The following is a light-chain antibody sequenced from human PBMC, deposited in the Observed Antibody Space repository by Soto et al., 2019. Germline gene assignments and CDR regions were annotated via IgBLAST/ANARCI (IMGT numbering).Light chain of an antibody. J-gene: IGKJ4*01. CDR2: GAS. CDR1: QSVTSSY. V-gene: IGKV3-20*01. CDR3: QQCGTSPLT. Sequence: EIVLTQSPGTLSLSPGERATLSCRASQSVTSSYLAWYQQKPGQAPRLLIYGASIMATGIPDRFSGSGSGTDFTLTISRLEPEDFAVYYCQQCGTSPLTFGGGTKVEIK.